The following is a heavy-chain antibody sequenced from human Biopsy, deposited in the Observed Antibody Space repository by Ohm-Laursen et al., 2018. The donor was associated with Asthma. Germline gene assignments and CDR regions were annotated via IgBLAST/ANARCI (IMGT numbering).Heavy chain of an antibody. V-gene: IGHV3-20*01. CDR3: GRDMGGFGSGWFPVEF. CDR1: GFTFDDYG. D-gene: IGHD6-19*01. CDR2: INWNGGST. Sequence: SLRLSCAASGFTFDDYGMSWVRQAQGKGLDWVSGINWNGGSTGYADSVKGRLTISRDNAKNSLYLQMNSLRAEDTALYHCGRDMGGFGSGWFPVEFWGQGTLVTVSS. J-gene: IGHJ4*02.